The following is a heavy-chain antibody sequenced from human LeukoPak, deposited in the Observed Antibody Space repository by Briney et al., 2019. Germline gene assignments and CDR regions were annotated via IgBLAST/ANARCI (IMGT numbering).Heavy chain of an antibody. CDR1: GYTFTSYD. Sequence: ASVKVSCKASGYTFTSYDINWVRQATGQGLEWMGWMNPNSGNTGYAQKFQGRVTMNSNTSISTAYMELSSLRSEDTAVYYCARGLGGYQPLNWFDPWGQGTLVTVSS. D-gene: IGHD5-12*01. CDR3: ARGLGGYQPLNWFDP. CDR2: MNPNSGNT. V-gene: IGHV1-8*01. J-gene: IGHJ5*02.